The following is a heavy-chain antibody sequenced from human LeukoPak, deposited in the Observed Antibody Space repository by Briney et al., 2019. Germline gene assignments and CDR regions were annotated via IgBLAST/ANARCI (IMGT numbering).Heavy chain of an antibody. CDR3: ARRTYYDSSGYYVDY. CDR2: IYPGDSGT. Sequence: GESLKISCKGSGYSFTSYWIGWVRQMPGKGLEWMGIIYPGDSGTRYSPSFQGQVTISADKSISTAYLQWSSLKASGTAMYYCARRTYYDSSGYYVDYWGQGTLVTVSS. V-gene: IGHV5-51*01. CDR1: GYSFTSYW. D-gene: IGHD3-22*01. J-gene: IGHJ4*02.